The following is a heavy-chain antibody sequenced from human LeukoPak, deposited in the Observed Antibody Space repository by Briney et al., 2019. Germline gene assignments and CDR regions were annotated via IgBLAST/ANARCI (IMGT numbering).Heavy chain of an antibody. V-gene: IGHV2-5*02. CDR1: GFSLSTSEVG. Sequence: ESGPTLVKRTQTLTLTCTFSGFSLSTSEVGVGWIRQPPGKALEWLALIYRDDDKRYSPSLKSSLTITKDTSKNQVVLTMTNMDPVDTATYYCAHVSLHYWGQGTLVTVSS. J-gene: IGHJ4*02. CDR2: IYRDDDK. CDR3: AHVSLHY.